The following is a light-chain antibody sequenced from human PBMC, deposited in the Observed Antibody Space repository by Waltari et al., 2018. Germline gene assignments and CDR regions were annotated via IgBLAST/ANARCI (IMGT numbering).Light chain of an antibody. J-gene: IGKJ4*01. CDR2: DAS. CDR1: QSVSSY. V-gene: IGKV3-11*01. Sequence: EIVLTQSPATLSLSPGERATLSCSASQSVSSYLAWYQQKPCQAPRLLIYDASNRATGIPARFSGSGSGTDFTLTISSLEPEDFAVYYCQQRSNWLTFGGGTKVEIK. CDR3: QQRSNWLT.